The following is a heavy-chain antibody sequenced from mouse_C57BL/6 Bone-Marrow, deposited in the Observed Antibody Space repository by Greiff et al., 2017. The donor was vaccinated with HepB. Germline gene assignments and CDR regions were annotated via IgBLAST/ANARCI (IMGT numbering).Heavy chain of an antibody. CDR2: IYPGSGST. CDR3: ARKRGITTVVPYYFDY. Sequence: QVQLQQPGAELVKPGASVKMSCKASGYTFTSYWITWVKQRPGQGLEWIGDIYPGSGSTNYNEKFKSKATLTVDTSSSTASMQLSSLTSEDSAVYYCARKRGITTVVPYYFDYWGQGTTLTVSS. J-gene: IGHJ2*01. D-gene: IGHD1-1*01. CDR1: GYTFTSYW. V-gene: IGHV1-55*01.